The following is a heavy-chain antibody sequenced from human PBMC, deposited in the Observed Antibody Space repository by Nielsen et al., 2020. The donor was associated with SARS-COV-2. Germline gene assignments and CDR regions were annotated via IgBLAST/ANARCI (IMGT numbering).Heavy chain of an antibody. V-gene: IGHV4-59*01. Sequence: SKTLSLTCTVSGGSISSYYWSWIRQPPGKGLEWIGYIYYSGSTNYNPSLKSRVTISVDTSKNQFSLKLSSVTAADTAVYYCARGPTYYYDSSGSPLSYYYGMDVWGQGTTVTVSS. CDR2: IYYSGST. CDR3: ARGPTYYYDSSGSPLSYYYGMDV. J-gene: IGHJ6*02. CDR1: GGSISSYY. D-gene: IGHD3-22*01.